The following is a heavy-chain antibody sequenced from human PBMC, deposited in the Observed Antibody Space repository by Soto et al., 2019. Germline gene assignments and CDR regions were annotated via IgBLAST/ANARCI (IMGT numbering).Heavy chain of an antibody. CDR3: AKAERPESDYYGMDV. J-gene: IGHJ6*02. V-gene: IGHV3-23*01. CDR2: ISGSGGST. Sequence: GGSLRLSCAASGFTFSSYAMSWVRQAPGKGLEWVSAISGSGGSTYYADSVKGRFTISRDNSKNTLYLQMNSLRAEDTAVYYCAKAERPESDYYGMDVWGQGTTVTVSS. CDR1: GFTFSSYA. D-gene: IGHD3-3*01.